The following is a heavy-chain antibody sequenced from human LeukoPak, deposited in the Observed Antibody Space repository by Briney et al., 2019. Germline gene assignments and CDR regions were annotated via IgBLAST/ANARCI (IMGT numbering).Heavy chain of an antibody. CDR2: ISSSSSYL. V-gene: IGHV3-21*01. CDR3: ANYYDSSGLRY. Sequence: GGSLRLSCAASGFTFSSYSMNWVRQAPGKGLDWVSSISSSSSYLYYADSVKGRFTISRDNAKNSLYLQMNSLRAEDTAEYYCANYYDSSGLRYRGQGTLVTVSS. J-gene: IGHJ4*02. CDR1: GFTFSSYS. D-gene: IGHD3-22*01.